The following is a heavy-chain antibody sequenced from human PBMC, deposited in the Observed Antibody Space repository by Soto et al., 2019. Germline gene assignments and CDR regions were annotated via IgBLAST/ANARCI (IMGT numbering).Heavy chain of an antibody. CDR1: GYTLTSHS. CDR2: INAGNGNT. D-gene: IGHD3-3*01. Sequence: DSVKVCCEASGYTLTSHSMHWVRQAPGQRLEWMGWINAGNGNTKYSQNFQGRVAMTRDTSASTAYMELSSLRSEDTAVYYCARDGARITVFGVVYYFDYWGQGTLVTVSS. V-gene: IGHV1-3*01. J-gene: IGHJ4*02. CDR3: ARDGARITVFGVVYYFDY.